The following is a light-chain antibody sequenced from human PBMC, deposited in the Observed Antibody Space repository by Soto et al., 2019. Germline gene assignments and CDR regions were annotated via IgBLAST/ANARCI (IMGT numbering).Light chain of an antibody. Sequence: IQMTQSPSSLSASVGDRVTITCRASQTIRNFLNWYQQKPGKAPNLLIYAASRLQSGVPSRFSGSGSATDFTLTISSLQTEDVAVYYCQQYYITPLTFGGGTKVDIK. V-gene: IGKV1-39*01. CDR3: QQYYITPLT. CDR1: QTIRNF. J-gene: IGKJ4*01. CDR2: AAS.